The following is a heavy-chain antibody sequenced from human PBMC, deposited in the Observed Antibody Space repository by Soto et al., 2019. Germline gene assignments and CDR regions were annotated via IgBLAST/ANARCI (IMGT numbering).Heavy chain of an antibody. CDR2: ISYDGSNK. V-gene: IGHV3-30*18. CDR3: AKAREDGYNSDGMDV. J-gene: IGHJ6*02. Sequence: QVQLVESGGGVVQPGRSLRLSCAASGFTFSSYGMHWVRQAPGKGLEWVAVISYDGSNKYYADSVKGRFTISRDNSKNTLYLQMNSLRAEDTAVYYCAKAREDGYNSDGMDVWGQGTTVTVSS. D-gene: IGHD5-12*01. CDR1: GFTFSSYG.